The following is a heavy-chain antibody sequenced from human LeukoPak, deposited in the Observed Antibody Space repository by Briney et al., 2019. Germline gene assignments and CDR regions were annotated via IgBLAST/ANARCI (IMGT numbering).Heavy chain of an antibody. CDR2: INPNSGGT. CDR3: ARGLENFDC. CDR1: GYTFTGSY. D-gene: IGHD4-11*01. Sequence: ASVKVSCKASGYTFTGSYMHWVRQAPGQGLEWVGRINPNSGGTSLAQKFQGSVTMTRDTSISTAYMKLSRLRSDDTAVYYCARGLENFDCWGQGTLVTVSS. V-gene: IGHV1-2*06. J-gene: IGHJ4*02.